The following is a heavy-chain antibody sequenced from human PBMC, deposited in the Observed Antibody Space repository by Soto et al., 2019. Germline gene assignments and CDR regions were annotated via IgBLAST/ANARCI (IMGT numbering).Heavy chain of an antibody. V-gene: IGHV4-59*01. D-gene: IGHD6-13*01. CDR3: ARASIAAAGGWFDP. CDR1: GGSISSYY. CDR2: IYYSGST. Sequence: PSETLSLTCTVSGGSISSYYWSWIRQPPGKGLEWIGYIYYSGSTNYNPSLKSRVTISVDTSKNQFSLKLSSVTAADTAVYYCARASIAAAGGWFDPWGQGTLVTVS. J-gene: IGHJ5*02.